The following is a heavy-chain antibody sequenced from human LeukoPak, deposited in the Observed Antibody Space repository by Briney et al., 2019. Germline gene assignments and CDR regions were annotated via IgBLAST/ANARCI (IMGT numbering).Heavy chain of an antibody. CDR2: ISGNGADT. CDR1: GFTSGTFA. V-gene: IGHV3-23*01. Sequence: GGSLRLSCAASGFTSGTFAITWVRQAPGKGLEWVSAISGNGADTYYADSVKGRFTISRDNSKNTVYLQMNSLRAEDTAIYYRAKRVDLMGRLGYWGQGTLVTVSS. CDR3: AKRVDLMGRLGY. J-gene: IGHJ4*02. D-gene: IGHD2-8*01.